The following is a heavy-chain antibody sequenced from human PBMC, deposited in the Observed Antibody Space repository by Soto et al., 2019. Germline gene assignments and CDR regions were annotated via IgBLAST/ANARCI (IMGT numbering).Heavy chain of an antibody. D-gene: IGHD2-2*01. CDR2: ISAYNGNT. V-gene: IGHV1-18*04. CDR1: GYTFTSYG. CDR3: ARPSIVVVPAATSGYYYVMDV. J-gene: IGHJ6*02. Sequence: ASVKVSCKASGYTFTSYGISWVRQAPGQGLEWMGWISAYNGNTNYAQKLQGRVTMTTDTSTSTAYMELRSLRSDDTAVYYCARPSIVVVPAATSGYYYVMDVWGQGTTVTVSS.